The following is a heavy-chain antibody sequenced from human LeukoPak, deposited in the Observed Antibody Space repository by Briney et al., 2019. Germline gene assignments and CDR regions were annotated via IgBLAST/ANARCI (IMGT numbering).Heavy chain of an antibody. CDR2: ISSSGSTI. J-gene: IGHJ6*04. Sequence: GGSLRLSCAASGFTFSSYEMNWVRQAPGKGLEWVSYISSSGSTIYYADSVKGRFTISRDNAKNSLYLQMNSLRAEDTAVYYCAELGITMIGGVGGKGNTVTISA. V-gene: IGHV3-48*03. D-gene: IGHD3-10*02. CDR1: GFTFSSYE. CDR3: AELGITMIGGV.